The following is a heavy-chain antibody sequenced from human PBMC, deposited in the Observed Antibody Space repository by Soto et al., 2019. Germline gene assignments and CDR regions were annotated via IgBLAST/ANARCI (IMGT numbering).Heavy chain of an antibody. V-gene: IGHV4-59*01. CDR3: AREVYYGSGPSFDP. CDR2: IYYSGST. J-gene: IGHJ5*02. D-gene: IGHD3-10*01. CDR1: GGSISSYY. Sequence: SETLSLTCTVSGGSISSYYWSWIRQPPGKGLEWIGYIYYSGSTNYNPSLKSRVTISVDTSKNQFSLKLSSVTAADTAVYYCAREVYYGSGPSFDPWGQGTLVTVSS.